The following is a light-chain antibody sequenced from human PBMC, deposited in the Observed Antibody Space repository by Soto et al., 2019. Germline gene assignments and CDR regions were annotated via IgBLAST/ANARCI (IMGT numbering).Light chain of an antibody. Sequence: QSALTQPASVSGSPGQSINISCTRTSSDVGGYNYVSWYQHHPGKAPKLIIYDVSNRPSGVSNPFSGSKSGNTASLTISGLQPEDEADYYCSSYTTSNTRQIVFGTGTKLTVL. V-gene: IGLV2-14*03. CDR1: SSDVGGYNY. CDR3: SSYTTSNTRQIV. J-gene: IGLJ1*01. CDR2: DVS.